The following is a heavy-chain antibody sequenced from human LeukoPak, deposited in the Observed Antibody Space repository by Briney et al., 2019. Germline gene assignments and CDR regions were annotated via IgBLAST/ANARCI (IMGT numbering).Heavy chain of an antibody. CDR2: ISSSSSYI. CDR3: ARADWDTAMIDY. D-gene: IGHD5-18*01. J-gene: IGHJ4*02. CDR1: GFTLRGYG. Sequence: GGSLRLSCAASGFTLRGYGMSWVRQAPGKGLEWVSSISSSSSYIYYADSVKGRFTISRDNAKNSLYLQMNSLRAEDTAVYYCARADWDTAMIDYWGQGTLVTVSS. V-gene: IGHV3-21*01.